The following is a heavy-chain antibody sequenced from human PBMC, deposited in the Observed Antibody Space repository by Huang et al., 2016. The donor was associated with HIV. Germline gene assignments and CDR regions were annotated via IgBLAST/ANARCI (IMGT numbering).Heavy chain of an antibody. J-gene: IGHJ4*02. D-gene: IGHD2-15*01. CDR3: AKESRWFSDFDH. CDR2: ISYNGKSQ. V-gene: IGHV3-30*18. CDR1: GFKLSGFG. Sequence: QVHLVESGGGVVQPGGSLRLSCAASGFKLSGFGMHWVRRAQGKGLVCVAVISYNGKSQFYTDSVKGRFTISRDNSDNTLSLQMKGLRPDDTAVYYCAKESRWFSDFDHWGQGVLVSVSS.